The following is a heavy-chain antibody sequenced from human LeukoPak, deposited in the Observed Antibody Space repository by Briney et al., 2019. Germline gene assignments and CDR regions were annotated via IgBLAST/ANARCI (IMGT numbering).Heavy chain of an antibody. J-gene: IGHJ4*02. CDR3: ARDSADSNGLY. CDR1: GSTFSSYW. V-gene: IGHV3-74*01. CDR2: INSDGSST. Sequence: PGGSLRLSCAASGSTFSSYWMHWVRQAPGKGLVWVSRINSDGSSTSYADSVKGRFTISRDSAKNTLYLQMNSLRAKDTAVYYCARDSADSNGLYWGQGTLVTVSS. D-gene: IGHD4-11*01.